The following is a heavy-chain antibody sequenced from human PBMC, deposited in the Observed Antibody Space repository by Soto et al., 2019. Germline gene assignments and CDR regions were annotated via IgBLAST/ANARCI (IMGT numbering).Heavy chain of an antibody. D-gene: IGHD6-13*01. CDR3: ARLGIAADGKGEWFDP. J-gene: IGHJ5*02. Sequence: GESLKISCKGSGYNFATYWIGWVRQIPGKGPEWMGIIYPGDSDTRYTPSFQGQVTISADKSEGASYVHWDSLKASDTAMYYCARLGIAADGKGEWFDPWGQGTLVTVSS. CDR2: IYPGDSDT. V-gene: IGHV5-51*01. CDR1: GYNFATYW.